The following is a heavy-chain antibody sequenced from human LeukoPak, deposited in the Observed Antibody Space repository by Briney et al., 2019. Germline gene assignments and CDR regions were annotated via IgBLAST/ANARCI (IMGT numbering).Heavy chain of an antibody. CDR2: INHSGST. CDR1: GGSFSGYY. Sequence: SETLSLTCAVYGGSFSGYYWSWIRQPPGKGLEWIGEINHSGSTNYNPSLKSRVTISVDTSKNQFSLKLSSVTAADTAVYYCARRHGRLLWFGELLRGPLDYWGQGTLVTVSS. CDR3: ARRHGRLLWFGELLRGPLDY. J-gene: IGHJ4*02. V-gene: IGHV4-34*01. D-gene: IGHD3-10*01.